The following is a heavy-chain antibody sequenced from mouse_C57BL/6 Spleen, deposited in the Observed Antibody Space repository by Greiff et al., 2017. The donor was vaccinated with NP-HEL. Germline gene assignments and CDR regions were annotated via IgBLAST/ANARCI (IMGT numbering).Heavy chain of an antibody. V-gene: IGHV1-55*01. CDR2: IYPGSGST. D-gene: IGHD4-1*01. Sequence: QVQLKQSGAELVKPGASVKMSCKASGYPFTSYWITWVTQRPGPGLEWIGDIYPGSGSTNYNEKFKSKAPLTVDTSSSTAYMQLSRLTSEDSAVYYCARRTLGDYWGQRTSVTVAS. CDR1: GYPFTSYW. J-gene: IGHJ4*01. CDR3: ARRTLGDY.